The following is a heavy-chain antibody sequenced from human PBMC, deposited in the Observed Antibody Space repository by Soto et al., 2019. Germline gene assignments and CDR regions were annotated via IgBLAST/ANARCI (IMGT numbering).Heavy chain of an antibody. CDR1: GFTFSSYA. D-gene: IGHD1-26*01. Sequence: GGSLRLSCAASGFTFSSYAMSWVRQAPGKGLEWVSAISGSGGSTYYADSVKGRFTISRDNSKNTLYLQMNSLRAEDTAVYYGAKESEFQVGIGYFDYWGQGSLVTVSS. CDR2: ISGSGGST. CDR3: AKESEFQVGIGYFDY. J-gene: IGHJ4*02. V-gene: IGHV3-23*01.